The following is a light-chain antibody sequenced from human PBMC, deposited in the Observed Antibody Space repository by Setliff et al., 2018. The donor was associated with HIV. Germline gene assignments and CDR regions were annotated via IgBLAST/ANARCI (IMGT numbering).Light chain of an antibody. CDR2: DVA. V-gene: IGLV2-14*03. J-gene: IGLJ3*02. CDR1: SSDVGGSNY. Sequence: SALTQPASVSGSPRQSVTISCTGTSSDVGGSNYVSWYQQHPGKAPKLMIYDVAGRPSGVSNRFSGSKSGNTAYLTISGLQAEDEADYYCSLYTSSRTLVFGGGTKVTVL. CDR3: SLYTSSRTLV.